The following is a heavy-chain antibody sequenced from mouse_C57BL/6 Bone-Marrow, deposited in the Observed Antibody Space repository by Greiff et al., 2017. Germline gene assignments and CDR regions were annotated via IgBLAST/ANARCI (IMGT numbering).Heavy chain of an antibody. CDR3: ASSYYYGSSLAMDY. J-gene: IGHJ4*01. Sequence: QVQLQQPGAELVKPGASVKMSCKASGYTFTSYWITWVKQRPGQGLEWIGDIYPGSGSTNYNEKFKSKATLTVDTSSSTAYMQLSSLTSEDSAVYYCASSYYYGSSLAMDYWGQGTSVTVSS. V-gene: IGHV1-55*01. CDR2: IYPGSGST. D-gene: IGHD1-1*01. CDR1: GYTFTSYW.